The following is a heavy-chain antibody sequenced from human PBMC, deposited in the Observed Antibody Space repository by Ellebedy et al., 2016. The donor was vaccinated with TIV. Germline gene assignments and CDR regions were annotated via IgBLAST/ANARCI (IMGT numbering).Heavy chain of an antibody. Sequence: ASVKVSCKASGHTFTSYYMHWVRQAPGQGLEWMGIINPSGGSTSYAQKFQGRVTMTRDTSTSTVYMELSSLRSEDTAVYYCARAGAEWEHHLDGAFDIWGQGTMVTVSS. D-gene: IGHD1-26*01. CDR3: ARAGAEWEHHLDGAFDI. J-gene: IGHJ3*02. CDR2: INPSGGST. V-gene: IGHV1-46*01. CDR1: GHTFTSYY.